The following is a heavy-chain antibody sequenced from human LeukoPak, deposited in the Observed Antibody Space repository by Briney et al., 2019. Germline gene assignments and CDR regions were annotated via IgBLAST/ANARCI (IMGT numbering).Heavy chain of an antibody. D-gene: IGHD6-19*01. V-gene: IGHV4-59*08. CDR1: GGSISSYY. CDR2: IYYSGST. Sequence: PSETLSLTCTVSGGSISSYYWSWIRQPPGKGLEWIGYIYYSGSTNYNPSLKSRVTISVDTSKNQFSLKLSSVTAADTAVYYCARKYSSGWYYFDYWGQGTLVTVSS. CDR3: ARKYSSGWYYFDY. J-gene: IGHJ4*02.